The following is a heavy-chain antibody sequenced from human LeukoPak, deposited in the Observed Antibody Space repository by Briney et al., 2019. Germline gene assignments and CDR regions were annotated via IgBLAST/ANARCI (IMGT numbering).Heavy chain of an antibody. CDR2: IRSKANNYET. Sequence: GGSLRLSCAASGFTFSGSAMHWVRRASGKGLEWVGRIRSKANNYETTYAPSVKGRFAISRDDSKDTAYLQMNGLKTEDTAMYYCTRPNYGDYADDYWGQGTLVTVSS. D-gene: IGHD4-17*01. CDR1: GFTFSGSA. V-gene: IGHV3-73*01. J-gene: IGHJ4*02. CDR3: TRPNYGDYADDY.